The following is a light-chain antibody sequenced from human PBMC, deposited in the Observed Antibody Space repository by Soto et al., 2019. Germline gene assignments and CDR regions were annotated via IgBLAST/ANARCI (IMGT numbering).Light chain of an antibody. Sequence: QSVLTQPASVSGSPGQSIAISCTGTSSDVGGYNSASWYQQHPGKAPKLLIYDVSNRPPGVSNRFSGSKSGNTASLTISGLQAEDEADYYCSSYSTGGSYVFGTGTKDTVL. CDR3: SSYSTGGSYV. CDR1: SSDVGGYNS. CDR2: DVS. V-gene: IGLV2-14*03. J-gene: IGLJ1*01.